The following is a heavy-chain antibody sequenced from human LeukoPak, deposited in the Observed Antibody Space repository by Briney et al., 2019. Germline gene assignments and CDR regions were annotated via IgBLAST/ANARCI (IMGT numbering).Heavy chain of an antibody. J-gene: IGHJ4*02. CDR1: GFTFSSYW. CDR2: INSDGSST. CDR3: ARDVGPEWSYFDY. V-gene: IGHV3-74*01. Sequence: GGSLRLSCAASGFTFSSYWMHWVRQAPGKGVVWVSRINSDGSSTSYADSVKGRFTLPRDNAKNTLYLQMTSLRAEDTAVYHCARDVGPEWSYFDYWGQGTLVTVSS. D-gene: IGHD3-3*01.